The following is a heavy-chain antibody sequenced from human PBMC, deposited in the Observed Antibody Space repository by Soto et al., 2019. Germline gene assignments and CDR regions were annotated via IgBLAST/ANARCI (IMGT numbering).Heavy chain of an antibody. Sequence: SETLSLTCAVSGYSISSGYYWGWIRQPPGKGLEWIGSIYHSGSTYYNPSLKSRVTISVDTSKNQFSLKLSSVTAADTAAYYCARLVVAAALNWFDPWGQGTLVTVSS. V-gene: IGHV4-38-2*01. CDR3: ARLVVAAALNWFDP. CDR1: GYSISSGYY. CDR2: IYHSGST. J-gene: IGHJ5*02. D-gene: IGHD6-13*01.